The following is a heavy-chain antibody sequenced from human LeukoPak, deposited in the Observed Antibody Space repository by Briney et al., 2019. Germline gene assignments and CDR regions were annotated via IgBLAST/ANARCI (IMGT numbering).Heavy chain of an antibody. CDR2: IYHSGST. CDR1: GGSISGRSYY. CDR3: ARLADYYYYMDV. V-gene: IGHV4-39*07. J-gene: IGHJ6*03. D-gene: IGHD6-25*01. Sequence: PPETLSLTXTVSGGSISGRSYYWGWIRQPPGKGLEWIGSIYHSGSTYYNPSLKSRVTISVDTSKKQFSLRLNSVTAADTAVYYCARLADYYYYMDVWGKGTTVTVSS.